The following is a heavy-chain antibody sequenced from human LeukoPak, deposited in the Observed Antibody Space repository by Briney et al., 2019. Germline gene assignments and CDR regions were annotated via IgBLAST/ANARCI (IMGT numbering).Heavy chain of an antibody. D-gene: IGHD2-21*02. CDR1: GFTFSSYG. V-gene: IGHV3-33*06. CDR3: AKESGDGLYYFDY. J-gene: IGHJ4*02. Sequence: GGCLRLSCAASGFTFSSYGMHWVRQAPGKGLEWVAIIWYDGSNKYYADSVKGRFTISRDNSKNTLYLQMNSLRAEDTAVYYCAKESGDGLYYFDYWGQGTLVTVSS. CDR2: IWYDGSNK.